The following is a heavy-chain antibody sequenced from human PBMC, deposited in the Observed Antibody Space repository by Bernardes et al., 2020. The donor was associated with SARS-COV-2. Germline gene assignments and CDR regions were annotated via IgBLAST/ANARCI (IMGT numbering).Heavy chain of an antibody. V-gene: IGHV5-51*01. Sequence: GGSLKISCKGSGYSFTSYWNGWVRQIPGKGLEWMGIIYHGDSDTRYSPSFQGQVTISADKSISTAYLQWSSLKASDTAMYYCARQGGIVVAPAPYYYYGMDVWGQGTTVTVSS. CDR1: GYSFTSYW. CDR2: IYHGDSDT. D-gene: IGHD2-2*01. CDR3: ARQGGIVVAPAPYYYYGMDV. J-gene: IGHJ6*02.